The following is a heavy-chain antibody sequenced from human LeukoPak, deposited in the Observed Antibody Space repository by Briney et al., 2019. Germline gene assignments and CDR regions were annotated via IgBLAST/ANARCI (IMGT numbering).Heavy chain of an antibody. J-gene: IGHJ4*02. CDR3: ARAGDYYVSGSYLGY. D-gene: IGHD3-10*01. V-gene: IGHV4-59*01. CDR2: IYHRGSA. CDR1: GGSISSYY. Sequence: NPSETLSLTCTVFGGSISSYYWTWIRQPPGKGLEWIGYIYHRGSANYNPSLKSRVTISVDTSKNQFSLTLSSVTAADAAVYYCARAGDYYVSGSYLGYWGQGTLVTVSS.